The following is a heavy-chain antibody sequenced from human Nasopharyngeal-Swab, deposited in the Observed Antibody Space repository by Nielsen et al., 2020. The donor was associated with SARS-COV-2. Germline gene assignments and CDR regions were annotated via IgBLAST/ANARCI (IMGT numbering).Heavy chain of an antibody. CDR1: GYTFTSHY. D-gene: IGHD3-3*01. Sequence: ASVKVSCKASGYTFTSHYMHWVRQAPGQGLEWMGIINPSGGGTTYAQKFQGRVTMTRDTSTSTVYMELSSLRSEDTAVYYCARSYYDFWSGYLEYYYGMDVWGKGTKV. V-gene: IGHV1-46*01. CDR2: INPSGGGT. J-gene: IGHJ6*04. CDR3: ARSYYDFWSGYLEYYYGMDV.